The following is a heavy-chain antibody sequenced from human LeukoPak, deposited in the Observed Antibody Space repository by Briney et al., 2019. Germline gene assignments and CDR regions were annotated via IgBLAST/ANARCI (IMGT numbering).Heavy chain of an antibody. CDR3: ATKGYSSGWQLDY. V-gene: IGHV1-8*01. CDR2: MNPNSGNT. CDR1: GYTFTSYD. Sequence: EASVKVSCKASGYTFTSYDINWVRQATGQGLEWMGWMNPNSGNTGYAQKFQGRVTMTRNTSISTAYMELSSLRSEDTAVYYCATKGYSSGWQLDYWGQGTLVTVSS. D-gene: IGHD6-19*01. J-gene: IGHJ4*02.